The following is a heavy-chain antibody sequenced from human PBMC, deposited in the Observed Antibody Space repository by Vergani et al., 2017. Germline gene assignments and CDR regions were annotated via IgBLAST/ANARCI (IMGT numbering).Heavy chain of an antibody. Sequence: QVQLQESGPGLVKPSETLSLTCAVSGYSISSGYYWGWIRQPPGKGLEWIGSIYHSGSTYYNPSLKSRVTISVDTAKNQFSLKLSSLTAADTAVYYCARFKTSRYSCYFDYWGQGTLVTVSS. J-gene: IGHJ4*02. CDR2: IYHSGST. D-gene: IGHD1-1*01. CDR1: GYSISSGYY. V-gene: IGHV4-38-2*01. CDR3: ARFKTSRYSCYFDY.